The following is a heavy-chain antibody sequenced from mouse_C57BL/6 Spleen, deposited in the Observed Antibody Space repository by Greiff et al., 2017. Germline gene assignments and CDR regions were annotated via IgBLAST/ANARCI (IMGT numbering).Heavy chain of an antibody. J-gene: IGHJ1*03. Sequence: VKLMESGPGLVQPSQSLSITCTVSGFSLTSYGVHWVRQSPGKGLEWLGVIWRGGSTDYNAAFMSRLSITKDNSKSQVFFKMNSLQADDTAIYYCAKTIYDGSYWYFDVWGTGTTVTVSS. CDR1: GFSLTSYG. CDR2: IWRGGST. CDR3: AKTIYDGSYWYFDV. V-gene: IGHV2-5*01. D-gene: IGHD2-3*01.